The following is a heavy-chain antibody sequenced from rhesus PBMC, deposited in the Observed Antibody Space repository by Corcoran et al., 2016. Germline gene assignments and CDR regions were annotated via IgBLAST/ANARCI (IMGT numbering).Heavy chain of an antibody. D-gene: IGHD1-26*01. CDR2: IFWDDDK. CDR3: ARYNWNYGYFDY. V-gene: IGHV2-174*01. CDR1: GFSLLTSGMG. Sequence: QVTLKESGPALVKPTQTLTLTCTFSGFSLLTSGMGVGWIRQPPGKALEWLALIFWDDDKRYSTSLKSSLTISKDTSKNQVVLTMTNMDPVDTATYYCARYNWNYGYFDYWGQGVLVTVSS. J-gene: IGHJ4*01.